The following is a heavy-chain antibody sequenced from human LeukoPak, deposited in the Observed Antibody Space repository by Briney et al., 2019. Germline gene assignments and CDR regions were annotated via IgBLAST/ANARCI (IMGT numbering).Heavy chain of an antibody. J-gene: IGHJ5*02. CDR2: IYYSGST. CDR3: ARRVVGTAAGICHWFDP. CDR1: GGSISSYY. Sequence: KASETLSLTCTVSGGSISSYYWSWIRQPPGKGLEWIGYIYYSGSTNYNPSLKSRVTISVDTSENQFSLKLSSVTAADTAVYYCARRVVGTAAGICHWFDPWGQGTLVTVSS. D-gene: IGHD6-13*01. V-gene: IGHV4-59*08.